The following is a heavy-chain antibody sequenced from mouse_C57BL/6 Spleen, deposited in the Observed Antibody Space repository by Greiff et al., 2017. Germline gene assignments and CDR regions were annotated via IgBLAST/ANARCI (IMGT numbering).Heavy chain of an antibody. Sequence: EVMLVQSGGDLVKPGGSLKLSCAASGFTFSSYAMYWVRQTPDKRLEWVATISSGGSYTYYPESVKGQITFTRDNAKNTLYMQLSRLKSEDTAMYYCARHGLTTVVACYYAMEYWGNRTSVTVST. D-gene: IGHD1-1*01. CDR2: ISSGGSYT. J-gene: IGHJ4*01. CDR3: ARHGLTTVVACYYAMEY. CDR1: GFTFSSYA. V-gene: IGHV5-6*01.